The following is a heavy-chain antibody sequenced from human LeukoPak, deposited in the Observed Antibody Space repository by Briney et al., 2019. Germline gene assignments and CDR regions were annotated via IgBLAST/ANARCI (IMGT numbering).Heavy chain of an antibody. CDR2: IYHSGGT. CDR1: GGSISSSNW. CDR3: ARVGDYYESSGYFHY. J-gene: IGHJ4*02. V-gene: IGHV4-4*02. D-gene: IGHD3-22*01. Sequence: PSETLSLTCAVSGGSISSSNWWGWVRQPPGKGLEWIGEIYHSGGTNYNPSLKSRVTISVDKSKNQFSLKLSSVTAADPAVYYCARVGDYYESSGYFHYWGQGTLVSVSS.